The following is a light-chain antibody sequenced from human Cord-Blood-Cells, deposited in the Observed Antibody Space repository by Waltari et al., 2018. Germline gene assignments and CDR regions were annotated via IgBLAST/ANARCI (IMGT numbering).Light chain of an antibody. V-gene: IGLV2-8*01. CDR3: SSYAGSNNLV. CDR2: EVS. J-gene: IGLJ2*01. CDR1: SSDVGGYNY. Sequence: HSALTQPPSASGSPGKSVTIPCTGTSSDVGGYNYVSWYQQHPGKAPKLMIYEVSKRPSGVPDRFSGRQAKDEADYYCSSYAGSNNLVFGGGTKLTVL.